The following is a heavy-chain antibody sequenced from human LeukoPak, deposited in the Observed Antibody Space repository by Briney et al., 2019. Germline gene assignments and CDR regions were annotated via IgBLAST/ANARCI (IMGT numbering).Heavy chain of an antibody. CDR1: GGSISIGGYY. D-gene: IGHD3-10*01. Sequence: PSQTLSLTCTVCGGSISIGGYYWGWIRQHPGKGLEWIGYIYYSGSTYYNPSLKSRVTISVDTFKNHFSLNLTSVTAADTAVYYCARGRGILWFGDSTDTFDIWGQGTMVTVSS. CDR2: IYYSGST. CDR3: ARGRGILWFGDSTDTFDI. V-gene: IGHV4-31*03. J-gene: IGHJ3*02.